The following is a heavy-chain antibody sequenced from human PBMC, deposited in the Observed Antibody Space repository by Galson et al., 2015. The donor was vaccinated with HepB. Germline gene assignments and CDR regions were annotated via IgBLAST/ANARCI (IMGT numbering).Heavy chain of an antibody. J-gene: IGHJ1*01. D-gene: IGHD4-17*01. CDR2: VSPFIDIT. Sequence: SVKVSCKASGGTRSGYSIIWVRQAPGQGFEWIGRVSPFIDITTYAQKFKGRVTITADKSTNMTHMEVNSLTSDDTAVYYCATTGELPLYWGQGTLVTVSA. V-gene: IGHV1-69*02. CDR3: ATTGELPLY. CDR1: GGTRSGYS.